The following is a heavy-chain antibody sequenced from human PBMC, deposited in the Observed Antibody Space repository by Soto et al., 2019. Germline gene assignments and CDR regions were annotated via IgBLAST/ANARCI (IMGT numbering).Heavy chain of an antibody. J-gene: IGHJ4*02. Sequence: QVQLVESGGGVVQPGRSLRLSCAASGFTFSSYAMHWVRQAPGKGLEWVAVISYDGSNKYYADSVKGRFTISRDKSKNTQYLQMNSLRAEDTAVYYCARDPLVGEQLNFYYFDYWGQGTLVTVSS. CDR2: ISYDGSNK. V-gene: IGHV3-30-3*01. CDR1: GFTFSSYA. D-gene: IGHD3-10*01. CDR3: ARDPLVGEQLNFYYFDY.